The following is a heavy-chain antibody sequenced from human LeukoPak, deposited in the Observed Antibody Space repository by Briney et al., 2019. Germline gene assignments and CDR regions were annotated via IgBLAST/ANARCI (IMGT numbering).Heavy chain of an antibody. D-gene: IGHD6-13*01. Sequence: GGSLRLSCAASEITVSSNYMSWVRQAPGKGLEWVSVIYSGGTTYHADSVKGRFTIPRDNSKNTLYLQMNSLRAEDTAVYYCAREGYASSWSSWGQGTLVTVSS. CDR2: IYSGGTT. V-gene: IGHV3-53*01. CDR3: AREGYASSWSS. CDR1: EITVSSNY. J-gene: IGHJ4*02.